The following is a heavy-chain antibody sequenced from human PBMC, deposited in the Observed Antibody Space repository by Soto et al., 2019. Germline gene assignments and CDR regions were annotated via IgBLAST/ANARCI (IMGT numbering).Heavy chain of an antibody. CDR3: VRDGTKTLRDWFDS. V-gene: IGHV4-4*07. CDR2: IYATGTT. CDR1: GASISGFY. J-gene: IGHJ5*01. Sequence: SETLSLTCTVSGASISGFYWSWIRKSAGKGLEWIGRIYATGTTDYNPSLKSRVMMSVDTSKKQFSLKLRSVTAADTAVYYCVRDGTKTLRDWFDSWGQGMSVTVSS. D-gene: IGHD1-1*01.